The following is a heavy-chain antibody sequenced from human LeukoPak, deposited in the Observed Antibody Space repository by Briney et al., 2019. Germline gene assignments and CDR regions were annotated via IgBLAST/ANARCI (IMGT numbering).Heavy chain of an antibody. V-gene: IGHV4-61*02. D-gene: IGHD3/OR15-3a*01. CDR3: ARQEIGLRSFDP. J-gene: IGHJ5*02. CDR1: GDSISSGNYY. CDR2: IYTSGST. Sequence: SETLSLTCTVSGDSISSGNYYWTWIRQPAGKGLEWIGRIYTSGSTNYNPSLKSRVTISVDTSKNQFSLNLSSVTAADTAVYYCARQEIGLRSFDPWGQGTLVTVSS.